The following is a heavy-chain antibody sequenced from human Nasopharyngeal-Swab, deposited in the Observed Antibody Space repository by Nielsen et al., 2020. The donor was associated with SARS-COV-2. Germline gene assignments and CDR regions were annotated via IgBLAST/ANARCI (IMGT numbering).Heavy chain of an antibody. CDR1: GGSISSGGYY. CDR3: ARDRRAQSGRGFGEPWNYYGMDV. CDR2: IYYSGST. Sequence: LRLSCTVSGGSISSGGYYWSWIRQHPGKGPEWIGYIYYSGSTYYNPSLKSRVTISVDTSKNQFSLKLSSVTAADTAVYYCARDRRAQSGRGFGEPWNYYGMDVWGQGTTVTVSS. J-gene: IGHJ6*02. D-gene: IGHD3-10*01. V-gene: IGHV4-31*03.